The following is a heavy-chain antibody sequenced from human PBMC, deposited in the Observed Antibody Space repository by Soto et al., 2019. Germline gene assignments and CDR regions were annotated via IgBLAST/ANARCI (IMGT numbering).Heavy chain of an antibody. J-gene: IGHJ5*02. D-gene: IGHD3-9*01. Sequence: ELQLLESGGGLVQPGGSLRLSCAASGFTFSDYAMSWVRQLPGKGLEWVSAIGTRDDIFYAHSVKGRFTISRDDSKNTLYLEMNSLRAEDTAIYYCAKGLGSDWFHYNRFDPWGEGNLVTVSS. V-gene: IGHV3-23*01. CDR1: GFTFSDYA. CDR2: IGTRDDI. CDR3: AKGLGSDWFHYNRFDP.